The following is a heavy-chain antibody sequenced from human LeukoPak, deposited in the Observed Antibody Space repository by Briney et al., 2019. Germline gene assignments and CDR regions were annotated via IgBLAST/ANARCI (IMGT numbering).Heavy chain of an antibody. V-gene: IGHV1-8*01. Sequence: ASVKVSCKASGYTFTSYDINWVRQATGQGLEWMGWMNPNGGNTGYAQKFQGRVTMTRNTSISTAYMELSSLRSEDTAVYYCARVYKLCSGGSCYPPGYWGQGTLVTVSS. CDR1: GYTFTSYD. D-gene: IGHD2-15*01. CDR3: ARVYKLCSGGSCYPPGY. CDR2: MNPNGGNT. J-gene: IGHJ4*02.